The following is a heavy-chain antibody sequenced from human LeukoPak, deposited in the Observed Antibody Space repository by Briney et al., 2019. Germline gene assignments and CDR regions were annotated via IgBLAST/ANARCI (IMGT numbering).Heavy chain of an antibody. V-gene: IGHV1-8*01. CDR3: VRYPRTHYYFDC. J-gene: IGHJ4*02. Sequence: GASVEVSCKASGYTFTNYDIYWVRQATGQGPEWMGWMNPNSGHTGYAQKLQGRVTMTRNTSISTAYMELSSLSSEDTAVYYCVRYPRTHYYFDCWGQGTLVTVSS. D-gene: IGHD1-14*01. CDR2: MNPNSGHT. CDR1: GYTFTNYD.